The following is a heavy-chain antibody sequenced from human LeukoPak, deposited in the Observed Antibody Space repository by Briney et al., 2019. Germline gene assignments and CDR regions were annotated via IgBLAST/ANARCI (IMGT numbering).Heavy chain of an antibody. CDR3: ARGQGITTNWFDP. D-gene: IGHD3-10*01. CDR2: INPNSGDT. J-gene: IGHJ5*02. V-gene: IGHV1-2*02. Sequence: ASVKVSCKASGYTFTGYYMHWVRQAPGQGLEWMGWINPNSGDTNYAQKFQGRVTMTRDTSISTAYMELSRLRSDDTAVYYCARGQGITTNWFDPWGQGTLVTVSS. CDR1: GYTFTGYY.